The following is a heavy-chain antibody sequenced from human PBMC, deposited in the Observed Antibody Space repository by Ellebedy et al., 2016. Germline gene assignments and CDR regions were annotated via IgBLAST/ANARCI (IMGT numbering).Heavy chain of an antibody. CDR1: GFNFSDSY. Sequence: GGSLRLXXAASGFNFSDSYMTWIRQAPGEGLEWISYITRGATTIHNVDSVKGRFSISRDNAKNSLYLQMNSLRAEDTAVYYCARVVRGSLDPWGQGTLVTVSS. J-gene: IGHJ5*02. CDR3: ARVVRGSLDP. V-gene: IGHV3-11*01. CDR2: ITRGATTI. D-gene: IGHD2-15*01.